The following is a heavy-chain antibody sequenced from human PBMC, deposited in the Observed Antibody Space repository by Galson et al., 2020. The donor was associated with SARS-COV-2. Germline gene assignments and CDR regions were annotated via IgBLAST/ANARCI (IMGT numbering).Heavy chain of an antibody. CDR2: MYPGESEA. J-gene: IGHJ3*01. V-gene: IGHV5-51*01. CDR3: VRQRGLRSRVIDSVGFDV. CDR1: GYSFTSYW. D-gene: IGHD6-19*01. Sequence: GESLKISCKVFGYSFTSYWIAWVRQMPGKGLEWMGIMYPGESEARYSPSFQGQVAISVDKAINTAYLQWSSLKASDTAIYYCVRQRGLRSRVIDSVGFDVWGQGTMVIVSS.